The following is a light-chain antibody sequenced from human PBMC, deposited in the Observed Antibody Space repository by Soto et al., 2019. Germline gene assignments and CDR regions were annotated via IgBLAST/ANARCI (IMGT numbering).Light chain of an antibody. CDR1: SGSVSINYY. J-gene: IGLJ3*02. Sequence: QAVVTQEPSFSVSPGRTVTLTCGLSSGSVSINYYPSWYQQTPGQAPRTLIYSTNTRSSGVPDRSSGSILGNKAALTITGAQADDESDYYCVLYMGSGIWLFGGGTKLTVL. CDR3: VLYMGSGIWL. V-gene: IGLV8-61*01. CDR2: STN.